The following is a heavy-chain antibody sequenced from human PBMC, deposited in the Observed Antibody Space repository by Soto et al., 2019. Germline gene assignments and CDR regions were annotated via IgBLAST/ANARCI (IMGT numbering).Heavy chain of an antibody. CDR2: INPNSGRT. J-gene: IGHJ6*02. D-gene: IGHD2-2*01. CDR1: GYTFTGYY. Sequence: ASVKVSCKASGYTFTGYYMPWVRQAPVQGLEWMGWINPNSGRTNYAQKFQGWVTMTRDTSSSTAYRELSRLRSDDTAVYYCARVTGGPAANYGMDVWGQGTTVTVSS. V-gene: IGHV1-2*04. CDR3: ARVTGGPAANYGMDV.